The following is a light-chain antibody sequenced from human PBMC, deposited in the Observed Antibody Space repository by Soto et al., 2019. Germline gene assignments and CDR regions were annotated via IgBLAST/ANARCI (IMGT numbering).Light chain of an antibody. CDR3: QQYNTHWWT. CDR2: TTS. J-gene: IGKJ1*01. Sequence: DIQMAQSPSSLSASVGDRVTISCRASQNISSYLHWYQQKQGKAPKLLIYTTSSLQNGVPSRLSGSGYGTDLTLTITSLKTDDFETYYCQQYNTHWWTFGHGTKVDIK. V-gene: IGKV1-39*01. CDR1: QNISSY.